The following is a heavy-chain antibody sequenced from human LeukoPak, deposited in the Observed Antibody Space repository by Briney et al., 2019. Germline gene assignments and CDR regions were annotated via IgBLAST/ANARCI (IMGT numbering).Heavy chain of an antibody. J-gene: IGHJ4*02. D-gene: IGHD4-17*01. V-gene: IGHV3-7*03. CDR3: ASHPRHDYGDYGLDY. Sequence: GGSLRLSCAASGFIFSSYWMSWVRQAPGTGLEWVANIKQDGSEKYYVDSVKGRFTISRDNAKNSLYLQMNSLRAEDTAVYYCASHPRHDYGDYGLDYWGQGTLVTVSS. CDR2: IKQDGSEK. CDR1: GFIFSSYW.